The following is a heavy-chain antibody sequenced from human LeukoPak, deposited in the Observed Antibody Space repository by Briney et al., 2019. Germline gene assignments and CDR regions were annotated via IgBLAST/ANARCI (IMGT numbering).Heavy chain of an antibody. J-gene: IGHJ4*02. CDR1: GYTFTGYY. CDR2: INPNSGGT. V-gene: IGHV1-2*02. CDR3: ARLPQPSRGYSYGYGF. Sequence: ASVKVSCKASGYTFTGYYMHWVRQAPGQGLEWMGWINPNSGGTNYAQKFQGRVTMTRDTSISTAYMELSRLRSDDTAVYYCARLPQPSRGYSYGYGFWGQGTLVTVSS. D-gene: IGHD5-18*01.